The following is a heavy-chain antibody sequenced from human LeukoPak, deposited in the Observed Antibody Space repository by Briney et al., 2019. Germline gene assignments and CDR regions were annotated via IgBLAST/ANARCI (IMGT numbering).Heavy chain of an antibody. CDR2: IYYSGST. D-gene: IGHD5-18*01. V-gene: IGHV4-59*01. J-gene: IGHJ4*02. CDR3: AREGYSYGHDY. CDR1: GGSISSYY. Sequence: SETLSLTCTVSGGSISSYYWSWIRQPPGKGLEWIGYIYYSGSTNYNPSLKSRVTISVDASKNQFSLKLSSVTAADTAVYYCAREGYSYGHDYWGQGTLVTVSS.